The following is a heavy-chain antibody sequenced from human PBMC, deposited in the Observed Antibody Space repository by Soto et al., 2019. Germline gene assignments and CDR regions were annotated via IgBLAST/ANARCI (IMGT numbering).Heavy chain of an antibody. CDR3: ARETPGYLDY. V-gene: IGHV3-53*01. Sequence: GGSLRLSCAASGFTVSSNYMSWARQAPGKGLEWVSVIYSGGSTYYADSVKGRFTISRDNSKNTLYLQMNSLRAEDTAVYYCARETPGYLDYWGQGTLVTVSS. J-gene: IGHJ4*02. CDR1: GFTVSSNY. CDR2: IYSGGST.